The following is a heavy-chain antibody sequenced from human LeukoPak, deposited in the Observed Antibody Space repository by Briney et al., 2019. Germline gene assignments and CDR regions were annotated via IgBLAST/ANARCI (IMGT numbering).Heavy chain of an antibody. D-gene: IGHD4/OR15-4a*01. CDR1: GFTFISYA. CDR2: ISSDSNTN. J-gene: IGHJ4*02. Sequence: WGALRLSCAASGFTFISYAMNWVRQAPGKGREWVSYISSDSNTNYYADSVKVRFTTSKDNAKNSLYLQMNSLRDEDTAVYYCARDTGRGRGALDYWGQGTLVTVSS. CDR3: ARDTGRGRGALDY. V-gene: IGHV3-48*02.